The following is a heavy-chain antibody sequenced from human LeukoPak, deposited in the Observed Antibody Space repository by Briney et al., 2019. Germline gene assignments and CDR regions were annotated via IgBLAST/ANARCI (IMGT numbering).Heavy chain of an antibody. CDR2: IYYSGST. V-gene: IGHV4-59*01. CDR3: ARSYYDSSGYYPLGDV. J-gene: IGHJ6*04. D-gene: IGHD3-22*01. CDR1: GGSISSYY. Sequence: PSETLSLTCTVSGGSISSYYWSWIRQPPGKGLEWIGYIYYSGSTNYNPSLKSQVTISVDTSKNQFSLKLSSVTAADTAVYYCARSYYDSSGYYPLGDVWGKGTTVTVSS.